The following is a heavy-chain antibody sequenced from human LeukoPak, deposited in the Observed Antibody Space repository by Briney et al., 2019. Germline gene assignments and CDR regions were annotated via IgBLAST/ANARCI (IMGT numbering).Heavy chain of an antibody. J-gene: IGHJ4*02. D-gene: IGHD3-10*01. CDR3: ARGYYYGSRSYAYFDY. CDR2: ISGSGGST. Sequence: GGSLRPSCAASGFTFSSYAMSWVRQAPGKGLEWVSAISGSGGSTYYADSVKGRFTISRDISKNTLYLQMSSLRAEDTALYYCARGYYYGSRSYAYFDYWGQGTLVTVSS. CDR1: GFTFSSYA. V-gene: IGHV3-23*01.